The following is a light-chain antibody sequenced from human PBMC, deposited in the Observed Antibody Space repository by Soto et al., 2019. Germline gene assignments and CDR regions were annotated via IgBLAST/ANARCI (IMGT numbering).Light chain of an antibody. V-gene: IGKV1-33*01. J-gene: IGKJ2*01. Sequence: DIQMTQSPSSLSASVGDRVTITCQASQDISNYLNWYQQKPGKAPKLLIYDASKLETGVPLRFSGSGSGTDFTITISSLQPEDITTNYCQQYDNLPYTFGQGTKLEIK. CDR3: QQYDNLPYT. CDR2: DAS. CDR1: QDISNY.